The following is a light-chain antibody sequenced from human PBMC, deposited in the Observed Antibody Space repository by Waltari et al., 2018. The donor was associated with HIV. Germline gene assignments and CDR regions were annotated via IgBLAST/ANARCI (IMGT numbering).Light chain of an antibody. J-gene: IGKJ2*01. CDR1: RSVRNY. CDR2: AAS. V-gene: IGKV1-39*01. CDR3: QQSYSTPST. Sequence: DIQMPQSPSSLSASVGDRVTIACRASRSVRNYLNWYYQKPGKAPKLLIYAASNLQSGVPSRFSGSGSGTDFTLTICSLQPEDFGTYYCQQSYSTPSTFGQGTKL.